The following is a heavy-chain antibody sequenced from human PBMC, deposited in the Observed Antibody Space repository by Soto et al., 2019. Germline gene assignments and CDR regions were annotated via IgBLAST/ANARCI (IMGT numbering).Heavy chain of an antibody. CDR2: IYFSGST. CDR3: AHDSHGGNTYFDL. CDR1: GGSISSGNFY. J-gene: IGHJ4*02. Sequence: VQLQESGPGLVRPSETLSLTGTVSGGSISSGNFYWCWIRQPPGKGLEWIGYIYFSGSTSYSPSLKSRLTISLNTSNNQFSLKLTSVTAADTAVYYCAHDSHGGNTYFDLWGQGALVTVSS. V-gene: IGHV4-30-4*01. D-gene: IGHD1-26*01.